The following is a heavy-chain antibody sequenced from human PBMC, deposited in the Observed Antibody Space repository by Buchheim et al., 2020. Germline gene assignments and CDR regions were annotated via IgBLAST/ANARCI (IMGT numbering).Heavy chain of an antibody. V-gene: IGHV3-30*03. J-gene: IGHJ4*02. Sequence: QVQLVESGGGVVQPGRSLRLSCAASGFTFSSYGMHWVRQAPGKGLEWVAVISYDGSNKYYADSVKGRFTISRDNSKNTLYLQMNSLRAEDTAVYYCARGPFDYWGQGTL. CDR3: ARGPFDY. CDR2: ISYDGSNK. CDR1: GFTFSSYG.